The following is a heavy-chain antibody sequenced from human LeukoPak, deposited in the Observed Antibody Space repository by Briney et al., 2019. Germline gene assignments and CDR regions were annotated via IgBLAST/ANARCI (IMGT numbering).Heavy chain of an antibody. Sequence: GASVKVSCKASGGTFSSYAISWVRQAPGQGLEWMGGIIPIFGTANYAQKFQGRVTITADEYTSTAYMELSSLRSEDTAVYYCAGSGAFGCSSTSCYTLPNWFDPWGQGTLVTVSS. CDR1: GGTFSSYA. J-gene: IGHJ5*02. D-gene: IGHD2-2*02. CDR3: AGSGAFGCSSTSCYTLPNWFDP. V-gene: IGHV1-69*13. CDR2: IIPIFGTA.